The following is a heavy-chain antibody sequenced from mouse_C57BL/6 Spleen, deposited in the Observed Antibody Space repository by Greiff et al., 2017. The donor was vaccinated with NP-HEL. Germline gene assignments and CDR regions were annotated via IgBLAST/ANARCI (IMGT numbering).Heavy chain of an antibody. D-gene: IGHD1-1*01. J-gene: IGHJ1*03. V-gene: IGHV6-3*01. CDR3: TGGGSPGLFDV. CDR2: IRLKSDNYAT. Sequence: EVMLVESGGGLVQPGGSMKLSCVASGFTFSNYWMNWVRQSPEKGLEWVAQIRLKSDNYATHYAESVKGRFTISRDDSKSSVYLQMNNLRAEDTGIYYCTGGGSPGLFDVWGTGTTVTVSS. CDR1: GFTFSNYW.